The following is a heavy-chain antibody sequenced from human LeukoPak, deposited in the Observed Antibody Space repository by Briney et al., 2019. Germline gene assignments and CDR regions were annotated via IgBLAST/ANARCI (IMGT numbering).Heavy chain of an antibody. Sequence: GGSLRLSCAAPGFTFSSYSMNWVRRAPGKGLEWVSSISSSSSYIYYADSVKGRFTISRDNAKNSLYLQMNSLRAEDTAVYYCARGDSGSYLFYYWGQGTLVTVSS. D-gene: IGHD1-26*01. CDR3: ARGDSGSYLFYY. CDR2: ISSSSSYI. V-gene: IGHV3-21*01. J-gene: IGHJ4*02. CDR1: GFTFSSYS.